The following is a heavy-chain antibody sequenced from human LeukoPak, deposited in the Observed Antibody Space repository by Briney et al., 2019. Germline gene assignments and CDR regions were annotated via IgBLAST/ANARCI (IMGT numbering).Heavy chain of an antibody. V-gene: IGHV3-74*01. D-gene: IGHD1-26*01. CDR1: GFTFSSYW. J-gene: IGHJ2*01. Sequence: GGSLRLSCAASGFTFSSYWMHWVRQAPGKGLVWVSRINGDGSSTGYADSVKGRFTISRDNAKNSLYLQMNSLRAEDTAVYYCARESGSYRFYWYFDLWGRGTLVTVSS. CDR3: ARESGSYRFYWYFDL. CDR2: INGDGSST.